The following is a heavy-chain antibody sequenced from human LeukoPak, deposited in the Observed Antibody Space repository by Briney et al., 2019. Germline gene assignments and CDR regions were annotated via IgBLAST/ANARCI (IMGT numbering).Heavy chain of an antibody. Sequence: PGRSLRLSCAASGFTFSNYGMHWVRQAPGKGLEWVAVIWHDGSSEYYADSVKGRFTISRDNSKNTLYLQMNSLRAEDTAVYYCANSFDYWGQGTLVTVSS. V-gene: IGHV3-33*06. J-gene: IGHJ4*02. CDR2: IWHDGSSE. CDR1: GFTFSNYG. CDR3: ANSFDY.